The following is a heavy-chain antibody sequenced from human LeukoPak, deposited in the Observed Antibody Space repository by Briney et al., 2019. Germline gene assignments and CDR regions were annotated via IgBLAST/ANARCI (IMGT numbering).Heavy chain of an antibody. CDR2: IYYSGST. Sequence: SETLSLTCTVSGGSTSSYYWSWIRQPPGKGLEWIGYIYYSGSTNYNPSLKSRVTISVDTSKNQFSLKLSSVTAADTAVYYCARSPLGYCSSTSCYTDYHYYYMDVWGKGTTVTVSS. CDR3: ARSPLGYCSSTSCYTDYHYYYMDV. D-gene: IGHD2-2*02. J-gene: IGHJ6*03. V-gene: IGHV4-59*08. CDR1: GGSTSSYY.